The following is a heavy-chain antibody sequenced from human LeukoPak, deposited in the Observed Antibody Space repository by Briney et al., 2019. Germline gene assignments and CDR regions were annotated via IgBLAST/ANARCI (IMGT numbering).Heavy chain of an antibody. D-gene: IGHD7-27*01. V-gene: IGHV3-15*07. CDR1: GFTFSDAW. J-gene: IGHJ4*02. CDR3: TTGNWGPY. CDR2: IKRKTDGATT. Sequence: PGGSLRLSCAASGFTFSDAWMNWVRQAPGKGLEWVGRIKRKTDGATTDYAAPVKGRFTISRGDSKNTLYLQMNSLKTEDTAVYYCTTGNWGPYWGQGTLVTVSS.